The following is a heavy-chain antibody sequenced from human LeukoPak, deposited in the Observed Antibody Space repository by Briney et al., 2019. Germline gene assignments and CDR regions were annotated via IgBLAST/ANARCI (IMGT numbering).Heavy chain of an antibody. D-gene: IGHD4-11*01. CDR3: ARGRWTTVTGRFFDY. J-gene: IGHJ4*02. CDR1: GGSFSGYY. V-gene: IGHV4-34*01. CDR2: INHSGST. Sequence: SETLSLTCAVYGGSFSGYYWSWLRQPPGKGLEWIGEINHSGSTNYNPSLKSRVTISVDTSKNQFSLKLSSVTAADTAVYYCARGRWTTVTGRFFDYWGQGTLVTVSS.